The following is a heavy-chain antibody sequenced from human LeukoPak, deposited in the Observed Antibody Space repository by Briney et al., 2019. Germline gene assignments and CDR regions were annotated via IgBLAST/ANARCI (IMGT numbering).Heavy chain of an antibody. D-gene: IGHD1-14*01. CDR3: ARHPEFLRDFDY. CDR2: IWYDGSNK. V-gene: IGHV3-33*01. J-gene: IGHJ4*02. CDR1: GYIFSTYG. Sequence: GGALRLSCAPSGYIFSTYGVHWVRQAPGKGVECVAVIWYDGSNKAYGAPVKGRFTISRDKSRNTLYLKMNSLKAEDTAVYYCARHPEFLRDFDYWGQGTLVTVSS.